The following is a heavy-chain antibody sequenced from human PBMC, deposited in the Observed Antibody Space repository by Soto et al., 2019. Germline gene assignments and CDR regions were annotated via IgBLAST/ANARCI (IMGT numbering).Heavy chain of an antibody. CDR3: ATHRYNVGLEHFAS. Sequence: SETLSLTCTVSGDSVTGHYWSLIRQPPGKGLECICYIYYNGNINYNPSLRGRVTISVDTSRSQFSLKLSSVTAADTAVYYCATHRYNVGLEHFASWGQGSMVTVSS. CDR1: GDSVTGHY. CDR2: IYYNGNI. J-gene: IGHJ4*02. V-gene: IGHV4-59*02. D-gene: IGHD1-1*01.